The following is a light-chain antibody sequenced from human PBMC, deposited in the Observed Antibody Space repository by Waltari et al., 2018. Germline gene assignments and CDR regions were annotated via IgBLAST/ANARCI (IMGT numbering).Light chain of an antibody. Sequence: DIVMTQSPDSLAVSLGVRATLHCKASQSVLYSSANKSYLNWYKQKPGQPPKLLIYWASTRESGVPDRISGAGSGTDFTLTISSLQSEDVAVYYCQQYYSTPLTFGGGTKVEIK. CDR1: QSVLYSSANKSY. CDR3: QQYYSTPLT. CDR2: WAS. V-gene: IGKV4-1*01. J-gene: IGKJ4*01.